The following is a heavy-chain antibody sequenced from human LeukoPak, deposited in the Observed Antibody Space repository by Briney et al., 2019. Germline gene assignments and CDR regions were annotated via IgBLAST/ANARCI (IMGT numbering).Heavy chain of an antibody. Sequence: PGGSLRLSCAASGFTFSSYWMSWVRQAPGKGLEWVANIKQDGSEKYYVDSVKGRFTISRDNAKNSLYLQMNSLRAEDTAVYYCARDLRDFWSGPTFDYWGQGTLVTVSS. J-gene: IGHJ4*02. CDR2: IKQDGSEK. CDR1: GFTFSSYW. V-gene: IGHV3-7*01. D-gene: IGHD3-3*01. CDR3: ARDLRDFWSGPTFDY.